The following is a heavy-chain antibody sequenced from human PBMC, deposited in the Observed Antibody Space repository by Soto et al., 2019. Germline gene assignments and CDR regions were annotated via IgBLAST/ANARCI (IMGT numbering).Heavy chain of an antibody. Sequence: QLQLQESGPGLVKPSETLSLTCTVSGGSISSSSYYWGWIRQPPGKGLEWIGSIYYSGSTYYNPSLKSRVTISVDTSKNQFSLKLSSVTAADPAVYYCARHLLPPYSSSSFLLDYWGQGTLVTVSS. V-gene: IGHV4-39*01. CDR3: ARHLLPPYSSSSFLLDY. J-gene: IGHJ4*02. D-gene: IGHD6-6*01. CDR2: IYYSGST. CDR1: GGSISSSSYY.